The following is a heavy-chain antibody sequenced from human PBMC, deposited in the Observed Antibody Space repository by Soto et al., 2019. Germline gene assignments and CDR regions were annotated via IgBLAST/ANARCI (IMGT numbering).Heavy chain of an antibody. D-gene: IGHD5-18*01. CDR3: AKDRNLLGHPPDGYSYGFPDY. V-gene: IGHV3-30*18. CDR2: ISYDGSNK. J-gene: IGHJ4*02. CDR1: GFTFSSYG. Sequence: QVQLVESGGGVVQPGRSPRLSCAASGFTFSSYGMHWVRQAPGKGLEWVAVISYDGSNKYYADSVKGRFTISRDNSKNTLYLQMNSLRAEDTAVYYCAKDRNLLGHPPDGYSYGFPDYWGQGTLVTVSS.